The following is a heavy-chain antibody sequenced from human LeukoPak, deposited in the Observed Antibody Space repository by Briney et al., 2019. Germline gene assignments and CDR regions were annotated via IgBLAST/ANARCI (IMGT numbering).Heavy chain of an antibody. J-gene: IGHJ4*02. CDR1: GFTFSSYG. CDR3: ANWYSSGYRRFDY. CDR2: ISGSGGST. D-gene: IGHD3-22*01. Sequence: PGGSLRLSCAASGFTFSSYGMSWVRQAPGKGLEWVSAISGSGGSTYYADSVKGRFTISRDNSKSTLYLQMNSLRAEDTAVYYCANWYSSGYRRFDYWGQGTLVTVSS. V-gene: IGHV3-23*01.